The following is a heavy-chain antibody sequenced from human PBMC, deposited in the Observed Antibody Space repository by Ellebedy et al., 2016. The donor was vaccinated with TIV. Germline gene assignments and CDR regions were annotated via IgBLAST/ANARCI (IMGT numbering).Heavy chain of an antibody. D-gene: IGHD2-15*01. J-gene: IGHJ4*02. CDR3: ASRGVAVQGADY. CDR2: ISGSGGST. V-gene: IGHV3-23*01. Sequence: GESLKISCAASGFTFSNYAMSWVRQAPGKGLQWVAGISGSGGSTYYAESVKGRFTISRDTSKNTVNLQMNSLRAEDTAVYYCASRGVAVQGADYWGQGTLVTVSS. CDR1: GFTFSNYA.